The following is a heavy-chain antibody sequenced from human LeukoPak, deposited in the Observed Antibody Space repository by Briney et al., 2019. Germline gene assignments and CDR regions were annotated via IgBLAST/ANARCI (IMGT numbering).Heavy chain of an antibody. J-gene: IGHJ4*02. V-gene: IGHV3-9*01. CDR3: AKAYGLGSYYGPVDY. D-gene: IGHD3-10*01. CDR1: GFTFDEYA. Sequence: GGSLRLSCAAAGFTFDEYAMHWVRHAPGKGLEWVAGVSWNSDTIAYADSVKGRFTISRDNAENSVYLQMNSLRAEDTALYHCAKAYGLGSYYGPVDYWGQGTLVTVSS. CDR2: VSWNSDTI.